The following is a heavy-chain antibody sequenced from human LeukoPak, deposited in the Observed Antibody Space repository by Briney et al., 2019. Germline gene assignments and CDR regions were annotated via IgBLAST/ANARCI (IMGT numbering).Heavy chain of an antibody. D-gene: IGHD2-15*01. CDR1: GFTFSDYY. V-gene: IGHV3-11*01. Sequence: GGSLRLSCAASGFTFSDYYMAWIRQAPGKGLEWISYITSNSYSMYYADSVEGRFTIFRDNAEGSVFLQMDGLRVEDTAVYYCATEVDRSFDHWGQGVLVTVSS. CDR3: ATEVDRSFDH. CDR2: ITSNSYSM. J-gene: IGHJ4*02.